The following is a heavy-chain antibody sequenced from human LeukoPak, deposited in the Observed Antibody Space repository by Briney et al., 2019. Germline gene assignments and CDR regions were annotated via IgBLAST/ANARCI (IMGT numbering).Heavy chain of an antibody. V-gene: IGHV3-74*01. D-gene: IGHD6-13*01. CDR2: INTDASTT. CDR3: ARETPYSNTWTDFDF. Sequence: AGGSLRLSCAASGFTFSSYWMHWVRRAPGKGLVWVSRINTDASTTNYADSVKGRFTISRDNAKNTLYLQMNSLRAEDTAVYYCARETPYSNTWTDFDFWGQGTLVIVSS. CDR1: GFTFSSYW. J-gene: IGHJ4*02.